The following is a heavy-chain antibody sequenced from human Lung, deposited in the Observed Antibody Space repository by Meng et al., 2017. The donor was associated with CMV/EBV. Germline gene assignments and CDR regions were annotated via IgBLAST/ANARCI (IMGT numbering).Heavy chain of an antibody. J-gene: IGHJ3*02. CDR1: EFTFGSYL. D-gene: IGHD1-26*01. CDR3: ARDPMRTGSGCFDI. V-gene: IGHV3-7*01. CDR2: IKQDGSEK. Sequence: GESXKISCVASEFTFGSYLVSWVRQAPGKGLGWVANIKQDGSEKYYVDSVKGRITVSRNNAKNSLYVQMNSLRAEDTAIYYCARDPMRTGSGCFDIWGQGTXVTVSS.